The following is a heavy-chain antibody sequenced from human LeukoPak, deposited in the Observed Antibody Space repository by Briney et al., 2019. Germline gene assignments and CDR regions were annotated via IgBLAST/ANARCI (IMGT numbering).Heavy chain of an antibody. CDR2: IYTSGST. J-gene: IGHJ4*02. Sequence: SETLSLTCTVSGGSIRTFYWSWIRQPAGKGLEWIGHIYTSGSTRYNPSLKSRVTMSVDTSKDQFSLNLSSVTAADTAVYYCARDRVHHYDSSGYYYEVPQYYSDYWGQGTLVTVSS. CDR3: ARDRVHHYDSSGYYYEVPQYYSDY. CDR1: GGSIRTFY. V-gene: IGHV4-4*07. D-gene: IGHD3-22*01.